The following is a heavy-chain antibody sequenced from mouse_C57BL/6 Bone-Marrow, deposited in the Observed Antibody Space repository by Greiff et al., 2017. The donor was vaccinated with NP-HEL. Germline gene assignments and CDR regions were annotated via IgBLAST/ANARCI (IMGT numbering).Heavy chain of an antibody. CDR3: ARYGSSYYWYFDV. Sequence: QVQLQQSGAELVRPGASVKLSCKASGYTFTDYYINWVKQRPGQGLEWIARIYPGSGNTYYNEKFKGKATLTAEKSSSTAYMQLSSLTSEDSAVYFCARYGSSYYWYFDVWGTGTTVTVSS. D-gene: IGHD1-1*01. V-gene: IGHV1-76*01. CDR1: GYTFTDYY. J-gene: IGHJ1*03. CDR2: IYPGSGNT.